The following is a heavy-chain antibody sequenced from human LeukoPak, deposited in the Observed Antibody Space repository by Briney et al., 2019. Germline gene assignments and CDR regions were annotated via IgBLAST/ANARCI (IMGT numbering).Heavy chain of an antibody. Sequence: SGPTLVNPTQTLTLTCTFSGFSLSTSGVGVGWIRQPPGKALEWLALIYWDDDKRYSPSLKSRLTITKDTSKTQVVLTMTNMDPVDTATYYCAHSGGEKYYYGSYRFDPWGQGTLVTVSS. CDR2: IYWDDDK. J-gene: IGHJ5*02. D-gene: IGHD3-10*01. CDR1: GFSLSTSGVG. CDR3: AHSGGEKYYYGSYRFDP. V-gene: IGHV2-5*02.